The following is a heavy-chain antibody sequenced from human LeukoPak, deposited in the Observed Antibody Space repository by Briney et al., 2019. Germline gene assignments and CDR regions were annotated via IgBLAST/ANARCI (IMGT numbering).Heavy chain of an antibody. CDR1: GFTFSDYG. J-gene: IGHJ4*02. CDR2: IRYDGSNK. V-gene: IGHV3-30*02. D-gene: IGHD3-22*01. CDR3: ARRPYYYDSLDYWGLDY. Sequence: GGSLRLSCAASGFTFSDYGMHWVRQAPGKGLEWVAFIRYDGSNKYYADSVKGRFTISRDNAKNSLYLQMNSLRAEDTAVYYCARRPYYYDSLDYWGLDYWGQGTLVTVSS.